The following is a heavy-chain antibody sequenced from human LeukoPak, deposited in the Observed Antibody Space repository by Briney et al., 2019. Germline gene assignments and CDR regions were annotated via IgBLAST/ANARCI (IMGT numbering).Heavy chain of an antibody. CDR1: GFIFSNYA. V-gene: IGHV3-30*18. J-gene: IGHJ4*02. D-gene: IGHD4-17*01. Sequence: GGSLRLSCAASGFIFSNYAIHWVRQAPGKGLEWVAAVSYDGNLQHYADAVKGRFTVSRDNSKNTVFLQINSLRTDDSAVYWCVKVFPTVTTSSVLGSWGQGTLVTVSS. CDR2: VSYDGNLQ. CDR3: VKVFPTVTTSSVLGS.